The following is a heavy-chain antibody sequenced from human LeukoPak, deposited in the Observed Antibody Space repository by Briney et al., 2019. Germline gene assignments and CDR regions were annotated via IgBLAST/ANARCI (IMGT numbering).Heavy chain of an antibody. V-gene: IGHV3-23*01. Sequence: GRSLRLSCAASGFTFSSYAMSWVRQAPGEGLEWVSAISGSGGSTYYADSVKGRFTISRDNSKNTLYLQMNSLRAEDTAVYYCAKFDIVVVPAANGAFDIWGQGTMVTVSS. CDR3: AKFDIVVVPAANGAFDI. CDR2: ISGSGGST. J-gene: IGHJ3*02. CDR1: GFTFSSYA. D-gene: IGHD2-2*01.